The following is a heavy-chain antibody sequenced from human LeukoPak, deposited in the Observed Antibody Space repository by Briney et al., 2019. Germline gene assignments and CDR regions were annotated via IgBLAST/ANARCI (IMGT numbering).Heavy chain of an antibody. J-gene: IGHJ4*02. D-gene: IGHD3-22*01. CDR3: ARLGYYYDSSGNYYIDY. CDR1: GFTFSSYE. CDR2: ISSSGSTI. V-gene: IGHV3-48*03. Sequence: GGSLRLSCAASGFTFSSYEMNWVRQAPGKGLEWVSYISSSGSTIYYADSVKGRFTISRDNAKNSLYLQMNSLRAEDTAVYYCARLGYYYDSSGNYYIDYWGQGTLVTVSS.